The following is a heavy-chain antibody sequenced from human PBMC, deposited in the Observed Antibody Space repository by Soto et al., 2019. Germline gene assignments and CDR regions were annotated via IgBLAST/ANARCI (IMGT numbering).Heavy chain of an antibody. Sequence: PGGSLRLSCAASGLTFSNYAMSWVRQAPGKGLEWVSTVSVSGGTTYYADSVKGRFTISGDTSKKTVFLQMNSLRAEDTAVYYCAKGLYCYDSSGCRVFDYWGQGTPVTVSS. J-gene: IGHJ4*02. CDR1: GLTFSNYA. V-gene: IGHV3-23*01. CDR2: VSVSGGTT. D-gene: IGHD3-22*01. CDR3: AKGLYCYDSSGCRVFDY.